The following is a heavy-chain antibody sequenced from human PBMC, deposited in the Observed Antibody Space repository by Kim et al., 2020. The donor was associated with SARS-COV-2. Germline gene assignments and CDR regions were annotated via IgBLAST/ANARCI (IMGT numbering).Heavy chain of an antibody. J-gene: IGHJ6*02. Sequence: DAEKGRFTNSRDDSKHTLYLQMNSLRAEDTAVYYCAKDSGGGYYYYYGMDVWGQGTTVTVSS. CDR3: AKDSGGGYYYYYGMDV. D-gene: IGHD3-10*01. V-gene: IGHV3-23*03.